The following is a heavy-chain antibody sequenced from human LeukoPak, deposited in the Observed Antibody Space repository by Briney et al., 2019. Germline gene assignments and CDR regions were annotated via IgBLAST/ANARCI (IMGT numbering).Heavy chain of an antibody. D-gene: IGHD6-13*01. CDR1: GGSFSGYY. CDR2: INHSGST. CDR3: ARKKQQPPVFAFDI. Sequence: PSETLSLTCAVYGGSFSGYYWSWFRQPPGKGLEWIGEINHSGSTNYNPSLKSRVTISVDTSKNQFSLKLSSVTAADTAVFYCARKKQQPPVFAFDIWGQGTMVTVSS. V-gene: IGHV4-34*01. J-gene: IGHJ3*02.